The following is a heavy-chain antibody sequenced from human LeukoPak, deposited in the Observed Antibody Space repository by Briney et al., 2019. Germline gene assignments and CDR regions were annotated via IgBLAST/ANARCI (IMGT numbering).Heavy chain of an antibody. CDR1: GYSISNGHY. J-gene: IGHJ6*03. D-gene: IGHD6-13*01. Sequence: ASETLSLTCTVSGYSISNGHYWGWIRQPPGKGLEWIGSISHTGSSYYNPSLKSRVTISVDTSKNQFSLRLSSVTAADTALYYCARVYTGSSWDYYYYMDVWGKGTTVTVSS. CDR3: ARVYTGSSWDYYYYMDV. V-gene: IGHV4-38-2*02. CDR2: ISHTGSS.